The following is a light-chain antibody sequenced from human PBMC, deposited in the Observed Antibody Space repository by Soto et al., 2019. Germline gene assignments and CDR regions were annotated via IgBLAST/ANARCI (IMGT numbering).Light chain of an antibody. Sequence: EIVMTQSPASVSVSPGERATLSCRASQSVRSNVAWYQQKPGQAPGLLIYGASTSASGIPARFSGSGSGTEFTLTNGSLQSEDVAVYYCQQYNTWPRTFGKGTKLEI. CDR1: QSVRSN. J-gene: IGKJ2*01. CDR2: GAS. V-gene: IGKV3-15*01. CDR3: QQYNTWPRT.